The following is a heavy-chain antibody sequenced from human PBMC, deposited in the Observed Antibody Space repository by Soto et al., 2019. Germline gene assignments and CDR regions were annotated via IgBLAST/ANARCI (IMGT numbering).Heavy chain of an antibody. J-gene: IGHJ6*03. V-gene: IGHV4-34*01. Sequence: SETLSLTCAVYGGSFSGYYWSWIRQPPGKGLEWIGEINHSGSTNYNPSLKSRVTISVDTSKNQFSLKLSSVTAADTAVYYCARSRKPRISGYYYYYMDVWGKGTTVTVSS. CDR2: INHSGST. CDR1: GGSFSGYY. CDR3: ARSRKPRISGYYYYYMDV.